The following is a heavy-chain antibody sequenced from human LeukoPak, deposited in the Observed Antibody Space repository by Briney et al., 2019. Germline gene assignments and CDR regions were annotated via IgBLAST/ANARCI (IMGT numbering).Heavy chain of an antibody. CDR3: ARVRSSSWYQGFDY. V-gene: IGHV4-4*02. J-gene: IGHJ4*02. CDR1: GDSISSGNW. Sequence: SGTLSLTCAVSGDSISSGNWWSWVRQPPGKGLEWIGEIYHSGSTNYNPSLKSRVTISLDKFKNQFSLKLTSVTAADAAVYYCARVRSSSWYQGFDYWGQGTLVTVSS. D-gene: IGHD6-13*01. CDR2: IYHSGST.